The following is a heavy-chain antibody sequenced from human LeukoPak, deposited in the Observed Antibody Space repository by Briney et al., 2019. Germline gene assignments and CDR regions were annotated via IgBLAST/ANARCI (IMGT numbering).Heavy chain of an antibody. CDR2: ISGSGGST. D-gene: IGHD1-26*01. Sequence: GGSLRLSCAVSGCTFSSYSMNWVRQAPGKGLEWVSGISGSGGSTYYADSVKGRFTISRDNSKKTLYLQMNSLRAEDTAVYYCAKDSKIVGPTFRSYHYMDVWGKGTTVTVSS. CDR1: GCTFSSYS. J-gene: IGHJ6*03. CDR3: AKDSKIVGPTFRSYHYMDV. V-gene: IGHV3-23*01.